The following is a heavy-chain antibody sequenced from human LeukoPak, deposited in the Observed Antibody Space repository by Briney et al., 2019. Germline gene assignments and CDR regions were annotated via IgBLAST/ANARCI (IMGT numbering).Heavy chain of an antibody. CDR1: GFSFRSHW. CDR3: ATISAQTFDI. CDR2: IKPDGSDK. V-gene: IGHV3-7*01. J-gene: IGHJ3*02. D-gene: IGHD5-24*01. Sequence: EGSLRLSCVGSGFSFRSHWVNWVRQSPGKGLEWVANIKPDGSDKYYVDSARGRFTVSRDNAKNSAFLQMNSLRAEDTAIYYCATISAQTFDIWGQGTLVSVSS.